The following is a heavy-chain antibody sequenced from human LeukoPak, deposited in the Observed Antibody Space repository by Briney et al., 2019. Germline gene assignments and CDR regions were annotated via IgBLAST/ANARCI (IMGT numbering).Heavy chain of an antibody. J-gene: IGHJ4*02. CDR1: GYTFTSYY. CDR3: ARGAPIAVAGDLEDY. Sequence: ASVKVSCKASGYTFTSYYMHWVRQAPGQGLEWMGIINPSGGSTSYAQKFQGRVTMTRDMSTSTVYMELSSLRSEDTAVYYCARGAPIAVAGDLEDYWDQGTLVTVSS. V-gene: IGHV1-46*01. D-gene: IGHD6-19*01. CDR2: INPSGGST.